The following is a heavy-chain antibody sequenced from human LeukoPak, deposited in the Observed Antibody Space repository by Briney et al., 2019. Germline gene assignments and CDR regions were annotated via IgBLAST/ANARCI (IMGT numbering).Heavy chain of an antibody. D-gene: IGHD2-21*02. V-gene: IGHV5-51*01. CDR1: GYSFTSYW. J-gene: IGHJ4*02. CDR2: IYPGDSDT. CDR3: ASCGGDCYSGGYFDC. Sequence: GESLKISCKGSGYSFTSYWIGWVRQMPGKGLEWMGIIYPGDSDTRYSPSFRGQVTISADKSISTAYLQWSSLKASDTAMYYCASCGGDCYSGGYFDCWGQGTLVTVSS.